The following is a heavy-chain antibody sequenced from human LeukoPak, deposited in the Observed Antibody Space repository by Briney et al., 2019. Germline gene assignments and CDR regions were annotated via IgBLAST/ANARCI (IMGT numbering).Heavy chain of an antibody. J-gene: IGHJ4*02. CDR2: IKQDGSEK. CDR1: GFTFTNNF. D-gene: IGHD4-17*01. CDR3: ARDDYGDYVNY. Sequence: GGSLRLSCAASGFTFTNNFMSWVRQVPGKGLEWVANIKQDGSEKYYVDSVKGRFTISRDNAKNSLYLQMNSLRAEDTAVYYCARDDYGDYVNYWGQGTLVTVSS. V-gene: IGHV3-7*01.